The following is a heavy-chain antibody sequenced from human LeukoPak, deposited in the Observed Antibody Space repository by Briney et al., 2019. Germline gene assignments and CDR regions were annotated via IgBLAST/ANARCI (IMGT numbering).Heavy chain of an antibody. CDR1: GFIFSSYE. D-gene: IGHD3-10*01. CDR3: ARDSRFTMVRGGDGMDV. Sequence: GGSLRLSCAASGFIFSSYEMNWVRQAPGKGLEWVSYISSSGSTIYYADSVKGRFTISRDNAKNSLYLQMNSLRAEDTAVYYCARDSRFTMVRGGDGMDVWGQGTTVTVSS. V-gene: IGHV3-48*03. J-gene: IGHJ6*02. CDR2: ISSSGSTI.